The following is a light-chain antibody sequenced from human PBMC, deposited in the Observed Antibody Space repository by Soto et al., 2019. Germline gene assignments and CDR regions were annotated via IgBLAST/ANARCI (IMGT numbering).Light chain of an antibody. CDR1: SSDVGYYNY. V-gene: IGLV2-14*01. CDR3: SSYTGSSTAVV. CDR2: EVS. Sequence: QSVLTQPASVSGSPGQSITISCTGTSSDVGYYNYVSWYQQHPGKAPKLMISEVSNRPSGVSNRVSGSKSGNTASLTISGLQAEDEADYYCSSYTGSSTAVVFGGGTKLTVL. J-gene: IGLJ2*01.